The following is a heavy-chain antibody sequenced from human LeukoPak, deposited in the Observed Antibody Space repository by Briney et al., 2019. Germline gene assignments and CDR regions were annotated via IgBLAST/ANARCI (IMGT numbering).Heavy chain of an antibody. J-gene: IGHJ4*02. D-gene: IGHD4-17*01. Sequence: GGSLRLSCAASGFTFSSYAMSWVRQAPGKGLEWVSAISGSGGSTYYADSVKGRLTISRDNSKNTLYLQMNSLRAEDTAVYYCAKDEPPTDYGDYGLFDYWGQGTLVTVSS. CDR2: ISGSGGST. V-gene: IGHV3-23*01. CDR3: AKDEPPTDYGDYGLFDY. CDR1: GFTFSSYA.